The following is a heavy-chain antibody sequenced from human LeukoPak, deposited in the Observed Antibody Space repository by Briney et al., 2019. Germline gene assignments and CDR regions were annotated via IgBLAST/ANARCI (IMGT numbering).Heavy chain of an antibody. J-gene: IGHJ6*03. D-gene: IGHD4-11*01. CDR3: ARDQGTVTTNYYYYMDV. CDR2: IYTSGST. CDR1: GGSIISGSYY. Sequence: SETLSLTCTVTGGSIISGSYYWSWIRQPAGKGLDWIGRIYTSGSTNYNPSLKSRVTISVDTSKNQFSLKLSSVTAADTAVYYCARDQGTVTTNYYYYMDVWGKGTTVTVSS. V-gene: IGHV4-61*02.